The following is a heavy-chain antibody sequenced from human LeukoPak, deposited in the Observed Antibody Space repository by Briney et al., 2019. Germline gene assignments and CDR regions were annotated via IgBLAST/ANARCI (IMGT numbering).Heavy chain of an antibody. D-gene: IGHD5-12*01. CDR1: GGSFSGGGYY. Sequence: PSETLSLTCAVSGGSFSGGGYYWSWVRQLPGKGLEWIGSMYYGGDTYYNPSLTSRLTISADTSKSEFSVRLSSVTAADTAVYYCARVGYSGYDDRGASDIWGQGTMVTVSS. CDR2: MYYGGDT. J-gene: IGHJ3*02. V-gene: IGHV4-31*11. CDR3: ARVGYSGYDDRGASDI.